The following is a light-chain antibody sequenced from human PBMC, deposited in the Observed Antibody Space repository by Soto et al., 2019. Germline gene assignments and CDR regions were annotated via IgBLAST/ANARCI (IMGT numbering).Light chain of an antibody. Sequence: IVSTHCPPNLSLSPWERYTLSCTSSQSVSTYLAWYQQKPGQAPRLLIYDASNRATGIPARFSGSGSGTEFTLTISSLQSEDFAVYYCHQYNHWLTWTFGQGTKVDIK. J-gene: IGKJ1*01. CDR1: QSVSTY. CDR3: HQYNHWLTWT. V-gene: IGKV3-11*01. CDR2: DAS.